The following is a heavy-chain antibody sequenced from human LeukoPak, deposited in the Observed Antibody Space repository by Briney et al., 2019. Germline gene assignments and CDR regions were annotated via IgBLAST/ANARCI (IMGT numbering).Heavy chain of an antibody. J-gene: IGHJ4*02. D-gene: IGHD3-22*01. CDR1: GYTFTGYY. V-gene: IGHV1-2*02. CDR3: ARDDSSGYPQYYFDY. Sequence: GASVKVSCKASGYTFTGYYMHWVRQAPGQGLEWMGWINPNSGGTNYAQKFQGRVTMTRDTSISTAYMELSRLRSDDTAVYYCARDDSSGYPQYYFDYWGQGTLVTVSS. CDR2: INPNSGGT.